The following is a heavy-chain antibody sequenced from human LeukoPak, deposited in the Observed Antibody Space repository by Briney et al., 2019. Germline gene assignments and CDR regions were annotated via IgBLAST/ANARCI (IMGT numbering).Heavy chain of an antibody. D-gene: IGHD3-10*01. CDR1: GYSISSGYY. Sequence: SETLSLTCTVSGYSISSGYYWGWIRQPPGQGLEWIGSIYHSGSTYYNPSLKSRVTISVDTSKNQFSLKLRSVTAADTAVYYCARASVLLSADFWGQGTLVTVSS. CDR2: IYHSGST. V-gene: IGHV4-38-2*02. CDR3: ARASVLLSADF. J-gene: IGHJ4*02.